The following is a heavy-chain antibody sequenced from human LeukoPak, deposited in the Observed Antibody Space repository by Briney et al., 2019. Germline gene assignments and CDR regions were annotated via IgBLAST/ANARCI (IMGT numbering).Heavy chain of an antibody. CDR1: GYTFTGYY. J-gene: IGHJ2*01. Sequence: GASVKVSCKASGYTFTGYYMHWVRQAPGQGLEWMGWINPNSGGTNYAQKFQGRVTMTRDTSISTAYMELSRLRSDDTAMYYCARGGTSGYSHFGLWGRGTLVTVSS. CDR2: INPNSGGT. CDR3: ARGGTSGYSHFGL. D-gene: IGHD5-18*01. V-gene: IGHV1-2*02.